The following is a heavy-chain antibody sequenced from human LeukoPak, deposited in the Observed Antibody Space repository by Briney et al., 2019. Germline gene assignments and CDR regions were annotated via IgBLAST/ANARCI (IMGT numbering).Heavy chain of an antibody. V-gene: IGHV3-9*01. CDR3: AKRGQGFDY. CDR2: ISWNSGSI. J-gene: IGHJ4*02. Sequence: GRSLRLSCAASGFTFDDYAMHWVRQATGKGLEWVSGISWNSGSIGYADSVKGRFTISRDNAKNSLYLQMNSLRPEDTALYYCAKRGQGFDYWGQGTLVTVSS. CDR1: GFTFDDYA.